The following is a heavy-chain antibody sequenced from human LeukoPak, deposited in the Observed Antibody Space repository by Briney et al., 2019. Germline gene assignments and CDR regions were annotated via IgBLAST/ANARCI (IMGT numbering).Heavy chain of an antibody. CDR1: GDSVSSNSAA. CDR3: AGDATGDLRFDP. D-gene: IGHD1-1*01. Sequence: PSQTLSLTCAISGDSVSSNSAAWNWIRQSPSRGLEWLGRTYYWSKWYNNYAPFVKSRITINPDTSKNQFSLQLNSVTPEDTAVYYCAGDATGDLRFDPWGQGTLVTVSS. V-gene: IGHV6-1*01. CDR2: TYYWSKWYN. J-gene: IGHJ5*02.